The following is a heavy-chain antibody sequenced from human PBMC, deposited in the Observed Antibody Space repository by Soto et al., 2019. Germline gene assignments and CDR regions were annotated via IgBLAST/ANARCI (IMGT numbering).Heavy chain of an antibody. D-gene: IGHD2-2*02. CDR1: GYTFTGYY. J-gene: IGHJ6*02. CDR3: ARALNPIHSILRDYYYYGMDV. Sequence: ASVKVSCKASGYTFTGYYMHWVRQAPGQGLEWMGWINPNSGGTNYAQKFQGWVTMTRDTSISTAYMELSRLRSDDTAVYYCARALNPIHSILRDYYYYGMDVWGQGTTVTVSS. CDR2: INPNSGGT. V-gene: IGHV1-2*04.